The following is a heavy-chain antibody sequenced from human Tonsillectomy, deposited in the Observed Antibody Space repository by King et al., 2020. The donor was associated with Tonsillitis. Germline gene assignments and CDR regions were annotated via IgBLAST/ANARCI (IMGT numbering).Heavy chain of an antibody. D-gene: IGHD3-22*01. CDR1: GFTFSSYA. CDR3: ARDHSPGDSSGYPNY. Sequence: VQLVESRGGVVQPGRSLRLSCAASGFTFSSYAMHWVRQAPGKGLEWVAVISYDGSDKYYADSVKGRFTISRDNSKNTLYLQMNSLTVEDTAVYYCARDHSPGDSSGYPNYWGQGTLVTVSS. J-gene: IGHJ4*02. CDR2: ISYDGSDK. V-gene: IGHV3-30-3*01.